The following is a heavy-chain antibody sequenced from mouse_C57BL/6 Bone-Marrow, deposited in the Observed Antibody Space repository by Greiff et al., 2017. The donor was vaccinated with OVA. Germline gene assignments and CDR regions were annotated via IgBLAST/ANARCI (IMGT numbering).Heavy chain of an antibody. J-gene: IGHJ4*01. V-gene: IGHV5-4*03. CDR3: ARISTMVTDYAMDY. CDR2: ISDGGSYT. D-gene: IGHD2-2*01. CDR1: GFTFSSYA. Sequence: EVMLVESGGGLVKPGGSLKLSCAASGFTFSSYAMSWVRQTPEKRLEWVATISDGGSYTYYPDNVKGRFTISRDNAKNNLYLQMSHLKSEDTAMYYCARISTMVTDYAMDYWGQGTSVTVSS.